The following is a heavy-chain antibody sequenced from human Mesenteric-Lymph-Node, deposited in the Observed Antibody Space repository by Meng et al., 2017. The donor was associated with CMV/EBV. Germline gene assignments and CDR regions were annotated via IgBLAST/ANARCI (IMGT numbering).Heavy chain of an antibody. Sequence: GESLKISCAASGFTFSSYSMNWVRQAPGKGLEWVSYISSSSSTIYYADSVKGRFTISRDNAKNSLYLQMNSLRAEDTAVYYCARDVNWGIDYWGQGTLVTVSS. CDR1: GFTFSSYS. CDR3: ARDVNWGIDY. V-gene: IGHV3-48*04. CDR2: ISSSSSTI. J-gene: IGHJ4*02. D-gene: IGHD7-27*01.